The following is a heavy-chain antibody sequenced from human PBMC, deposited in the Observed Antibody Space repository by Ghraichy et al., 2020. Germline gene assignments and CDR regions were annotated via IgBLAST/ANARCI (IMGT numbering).Heavy chain of an antibody. J-gene: IGHJ5*02. Sequence: GGSLRLSCAASGFSFSRYATSWVRRAPGKGLEWVSGISASGGSTYYAESVKGRFTISRDNSKNTLYLQMKSLRDEDTAVYYCAPPIPFDPWGQGTLVTVSS. CDR2: ISASGGST. CDR1: GFSFSRYA. CDR3: APPIPFDP. V-gene: IGHV3-23*01.